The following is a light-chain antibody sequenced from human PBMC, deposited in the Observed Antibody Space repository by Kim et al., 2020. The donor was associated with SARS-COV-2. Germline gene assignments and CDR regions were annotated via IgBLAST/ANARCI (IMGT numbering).Light chain of an antibody. V-gene: IGKV4-1*01. CDR3: QQYYTIPPT. Sequence: DIVMTQSPDSLTVSLGEGATINCKSSQSVLYSSNNKNYLAWYQQKPGQPPKLLIYWASTRESGVPDRFSGSGYGTDFTLTISSLQAEDVAIYYCQQYYTIPPTFGQGTKLEI. CDR2: WAS. CDR1: QSVLYSSNNKNY. J-gene: IGKJ2*01.